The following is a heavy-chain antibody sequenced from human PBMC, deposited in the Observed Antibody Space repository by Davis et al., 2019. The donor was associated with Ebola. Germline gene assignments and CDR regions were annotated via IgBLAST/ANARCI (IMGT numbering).Heavy chain of an antibody. V-gene: IGHV6-1*01. J-gene: IGHJ6*02. Sequence: PSETLSLTCAISGDSVSGGSGAWNWIRQSPSRGLEWLGRTYYSSKWYKDYAVSVKSRITINLDTSKNQLSLQLDSVTPEDTALYYCARGWLRRGMDVWGQGTTVTVSS. CDR2: TYYSSKWYK. CDR1: GDSVSGGSGA. D-gene: IGHD5-18*01. CDR3: ARGWLRRGMDV.